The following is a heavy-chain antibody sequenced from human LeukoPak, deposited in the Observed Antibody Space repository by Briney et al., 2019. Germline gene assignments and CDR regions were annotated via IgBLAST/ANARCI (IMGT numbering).Heavy chain of an antibody. Sequence: ASVKVSCKASGYTFTGYYMHWVRQAPGQGLEGMGWINPNSGGTNYAQKFQGRVTMTRDTSISTAYMELSRLRSDDTAVYYCAGADWDILTGYYFLDYWGQGTLVTVSS. J-gene: IGHJ4*02. D-gene: IGHD3-9*01. V-gene: IGHV1-2*02. CDR3: AGADWDILTGYYFLDY. CDR1: GYTFTGYY. CDR2: INPNSGGT.